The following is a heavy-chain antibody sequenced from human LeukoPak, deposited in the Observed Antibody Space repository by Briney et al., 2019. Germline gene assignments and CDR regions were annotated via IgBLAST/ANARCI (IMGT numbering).Heavy chain of an antibody. D-gene: IGHD1-26*01. CDR3: ARDGGTYSFSFDY. Sequence: SETLSLTCSVSGYSINSGYYWGWIRQPPGKGLEWIGNMYYRGSTDYSPSLKSRVTISVDTSKNQFSLKLSSVTAADTAVYYCARDGGTYSFSFDYWGQGILVTVSS. J-gene: IGHJ4*02. CDR2: MYYRGST. CDR1: GYSINSGYY. V-gene: IGHV4-38-2*02.